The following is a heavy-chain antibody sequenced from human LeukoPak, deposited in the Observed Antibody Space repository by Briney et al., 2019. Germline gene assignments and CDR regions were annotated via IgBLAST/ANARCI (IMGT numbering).Heavy chain of an antibody. CDR3: VKGYHFDW. CDR2: ISGSGTGT. CDR1: GFGFTTHD. D-gene: IGHD1-26*01. Sequence: PGGSPRLSCVASGFGFTTHDMSWGRQAPGKGPEWVSSISGSGTGTYYTDSVKGRFTISRDTSKNTLYMQMNNLRVEDTAVYYCVKGYHFDWWGQGTLVTVSS. J-gene: IGHJ4*02. V-gene: IGHV3-23*01.